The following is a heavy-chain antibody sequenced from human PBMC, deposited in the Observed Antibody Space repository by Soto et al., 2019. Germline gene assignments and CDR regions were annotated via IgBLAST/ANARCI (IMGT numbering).Heavy chain of an antibody. CDR2: ISGSGGST. J-gene: IGHJ6*02. CDR1: GFTFSSYA. CDR3: AKDPVRYNWKIPYGMDV. Sequence: GGSLRLSCAASGFTFSSYAMSWVRQAPGKGLEWVSAISGSGGSTYYADSVKGRFTISRDNSKNTLYLQMNSLRAEDTAVYYCAKDPVRYNWKIPYGMDVWGQGTTVTVSS. D-gene: IGHD1-20*01. V-gene: IGHV3-23*01.